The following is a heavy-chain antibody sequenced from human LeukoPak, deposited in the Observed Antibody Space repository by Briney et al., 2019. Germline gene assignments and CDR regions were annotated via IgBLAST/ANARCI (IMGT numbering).Heavy chain of an antibody. CDR1: RFTFSSYE. Sequence: GGSLRLSCAASRFTFSSYEMNWVRQAPGKGLEWVSYISSFGSAIYYADSVKGRFTISRDNAKNSLYLQMNSLRAEDTAVYYCARVGPNWNNFDYWGQGTLVTVSS. D-gene: IGHD1/OR15-1a*01. J-gene: IGHJ4*02. CDR2: ISSFGSAI. CDR3: ARVGPNWNNFDY. V-gene: IGHV3-48*03.